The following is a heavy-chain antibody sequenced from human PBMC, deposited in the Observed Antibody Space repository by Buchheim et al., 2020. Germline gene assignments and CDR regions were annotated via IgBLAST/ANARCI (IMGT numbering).Heavy chain of an antibody. CDR3: ARAVTRKDYFDY. D-gene: IGHD2-21*02. V-gene: IGHV3-30*04. CDR2: ISYDGSNK. Sequence: QVQLVESGGGVVQPGRSLRLSCAASGFTFSSYAMHWVRQAPGKGLEWVAVISYDGSNKYYADSVKGRFTISRDNSKNKLYLQMNSLRAEDAAVYYCARAVTRKDYFDYWGQGTL. CDR1: GFTFSSYA. J-gene: IGHJ4*02.